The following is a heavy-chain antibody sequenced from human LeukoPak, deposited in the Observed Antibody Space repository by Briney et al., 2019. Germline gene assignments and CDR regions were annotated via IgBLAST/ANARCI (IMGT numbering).Heavy chain of an antibody. V-gene: IGHV3-15*01. CDR3: TREAVTANGYFDY. D-gene: IGHD2-21*02. CDR2: IKSKTDGGTT. J-gene: IGHJ4*02. Sequence: SGGSLRLSCAASGFTFSNAWMTWVRQAPGKGPEWVGRIKSKTDGGTTDYAAPVKGRFTISRDDSKNTLYLQMNSLKTEDTAVYYCTREAVTANGYFDYWGQGTLVTVSS. CDR1: GFTFSNAW.